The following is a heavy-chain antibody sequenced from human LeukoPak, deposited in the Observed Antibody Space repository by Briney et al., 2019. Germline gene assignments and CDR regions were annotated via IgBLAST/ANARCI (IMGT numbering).Heavy chain of an antibody. CDR2: ISTNSGTK. CDR3: AKAKDTALVYGDY. Sequence: PGGSLRLSCAASGFTFSSYDMNWVRQAPGKGLEWVSYISTNSGTKYYADSVKGRFTISRDNSKNTLYLQMNSLRAEDTAVYFCAKAKDTALVYGDYWGQGTLVTVSS. J-gene: IGHJ4*02. V-gene: IGHV3-48*01. D-gene: IGHD5-18*01. CDR1: GFTFSSYD.